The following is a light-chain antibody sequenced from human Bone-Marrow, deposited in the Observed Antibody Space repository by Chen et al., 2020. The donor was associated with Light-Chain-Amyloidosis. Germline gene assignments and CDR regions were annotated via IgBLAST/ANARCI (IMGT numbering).Light chain of an antibody. V-gene: IGKV3-20*01. Sequence: EFVVTQSPGTLSLSPGERATLSCRPSQSITNNLLAWYQFNPGQAPRLLINDATSRDTGIPDRCSSSGSGTDFTLTISRLEPEDFAVYYCKQYVNSQWTFGQGTKVEIK. CDR1: QSITNNL. CDR3: KQYVNSQWT. J-gene: IGKJ1*01. CDR2: DAT.